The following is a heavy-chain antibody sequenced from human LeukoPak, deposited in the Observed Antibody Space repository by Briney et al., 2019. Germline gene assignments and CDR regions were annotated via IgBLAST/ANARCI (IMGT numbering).Heavy chain of an antibody. V-gene: IGHV4-39*01. CDR3: ARLRVQQLASSYYMDV. D-gene: IGHD6-13*01. J-gene: IGHJ6*03. CDR2: LYYGVNT. Sequence: PSETLSLTCTVSGDSVTTTNFYWGWLRQAPGKGLEWIGNLYYGVNTYYKPSLKSRVTISVDTSLNQFSLILTSVTAADTGVYYCARLRVQQLASSYYMDVWGKGITVTVSS. CDR1: GDSVTTTNFY.